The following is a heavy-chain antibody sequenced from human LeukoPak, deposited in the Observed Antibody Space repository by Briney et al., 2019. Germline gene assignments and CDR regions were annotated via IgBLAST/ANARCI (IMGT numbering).Heavy chain of an antibody. CDR2: ISSNGGST. CDR3: VKALGYCSGGSCLAFDI. J-gene: IGHJ3*02. D-gene: IGHD2-15*01. V-gene: IGHV3-64D*06. Sequence: SCKASGYTFTGYYLHWVRQAPGKGLEYVSAISSNGGSTYYADSVKGRFTISRDNSKNTLYLQMSSLRTEDTAVYYCVKALGYCSGGSCLAFDIWGQGTMVTVSS. CDR1: GYTFTGYY.